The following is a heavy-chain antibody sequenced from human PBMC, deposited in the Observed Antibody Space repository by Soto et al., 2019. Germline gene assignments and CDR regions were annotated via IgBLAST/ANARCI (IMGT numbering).Heavy chain of an antibody. CDR3: ASLHTAMVDSAF. D-gene: IGHD5-18*01. J-gene: IGHJ4*02. V-gene: IGHV5-51*01. CDR1: GYSFTSYW. CDR2: IYPGDSDT. Sequence: PVEPLKVSCKGSGYSFTSYWIGWVREMRVKGLEWMGSIYPGDSDTRYSPSFQGQVTISADKSISTAYLQLSSLKASYTAIYYCASLHTAMVDSAFWGKGTSVPGS.